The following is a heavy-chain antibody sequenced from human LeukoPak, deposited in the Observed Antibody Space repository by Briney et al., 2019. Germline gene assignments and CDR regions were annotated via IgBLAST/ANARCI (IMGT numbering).Heavy chain of an antibody. J-gene: IGHJ3*02. CDR3: ARTPDDSSGYDI. Sequence: PSETLSLTCNVSGGSISNYYWSWIRQPAGKGLEWIGEIYHSGSTNYNPSLKSRVTISVDKSKNQFSLKLSSVTAADTAVYYCARTPDDSSGYDIWGQGTMVTVSS. D-gene: IGHD3-22*01. V-gene: IGHV4-59*12. CDR1: GGSISNYY. CDR2: IYHSGST.